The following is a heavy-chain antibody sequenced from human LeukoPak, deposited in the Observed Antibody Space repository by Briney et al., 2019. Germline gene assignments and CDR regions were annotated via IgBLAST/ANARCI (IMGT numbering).Heavy chain of an antibody. CDR3: ARGPLRLGELSSLYFDY. J-gene: IGHJ4*02. Sequence: PSETLSLTCTVSGGSISSYYWSWIRQHPGKGLEWIGYIYYSGSTYYNPSLKSRVTISVDTSKNQFSLKLSYVTAADTAVYYCARGPLRLGELSSLYFDYWGQGTLVTVSS. CDR1: GGSISSYY. CDR2: IYYSGST. D-gene: IGHD3-16*02. V-gene: IGHV4-59*06.